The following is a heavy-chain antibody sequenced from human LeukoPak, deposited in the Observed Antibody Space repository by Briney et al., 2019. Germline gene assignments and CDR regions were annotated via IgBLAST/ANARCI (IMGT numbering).Heavy chain of an antibody. CDR2: INPNSGGT. J-gene: IGHJ4*02. Sequence: ASVKVSWKASGYTFTGYYMHWVRQAPGQGLEWMGWINPNSGGTNYAQKFQGRVTMTRDTSISTAYMELSRLRSDDTAVYYCATLGELWTLFDYWGQGTLVTVSS. D-gene: IGHD1-26*01. CDR1: GYTFTGYY. CDR3: ATLGELWTLFDY. V-gene: IGHV1-2*02.